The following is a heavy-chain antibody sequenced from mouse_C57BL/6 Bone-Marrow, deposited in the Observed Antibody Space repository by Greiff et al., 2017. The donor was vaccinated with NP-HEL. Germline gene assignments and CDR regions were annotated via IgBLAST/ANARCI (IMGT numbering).Heavy chain of an antibody. Sequence: QVHVKQSGAELVKPGASVKLSCKASGYTFTSYWMHWVKQRPGQGLEWIGMIHPNSGSTNYNEKFKSKATLTVDKSSSTAYMQLSSLTSEDSAVYYCARYLYWYFDVWGTGTTVTVSA. D-gene: IGHD5-1*01. V-gene: IGHV1-64*01. CDR2: IHPNSGST. CDR1: GYTFTSYW. J-gene: IGHJ1*03. CDR3: ARYLYWYFDV.